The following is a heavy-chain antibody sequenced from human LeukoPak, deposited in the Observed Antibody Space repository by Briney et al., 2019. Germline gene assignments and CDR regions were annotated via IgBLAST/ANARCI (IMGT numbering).Heavy chain of an antibody. CDR1: GFTFSSYS. D-gene: IGHD3-22*01. Sequence: PGGSLRLSCASSGFTFSSYSMNWVRQAPGKGLEWVASISSSSSYIYYADSVKGRFTISRDNAKNSLYLQLNSLRAEDTAVYYCARDLNYDSSGYPGNWGQGTLVTVSS. V-gene: IGHV3-21*01. J-gene: IGHJ4*02. CDR3: ARDLNYDSSGYPGN. CDR2: ISSSSSYI.